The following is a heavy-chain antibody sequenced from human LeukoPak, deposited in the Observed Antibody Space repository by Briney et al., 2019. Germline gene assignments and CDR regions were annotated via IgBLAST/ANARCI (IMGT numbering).Heavy chain of an antibody. CDR3: AKVALLGGGYYRREIDY. CDR2: ISSDGSNK. D-gene: IGHD3-3*01. CDR1: GSTFSSYG. Sequence: PGGSLRLSCAASGSTFSSYGMHWVRQAPGKGLEWVAVISSDGSNKYYADSVKGRFTISRDKFKNTLYLQMNSLRPEDTAVYYCAKVALLGGGYYRREIDYWGQGTLVTVSS. V-gene: IGHV3-30*18. J-gene: IGHJ4*02.